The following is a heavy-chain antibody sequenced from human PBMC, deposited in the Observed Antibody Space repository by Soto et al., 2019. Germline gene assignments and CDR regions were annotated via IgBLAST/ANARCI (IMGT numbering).Heavy chain of an antibody. CDR1: GGSISSYY. CDR3: ARDLWGYCGADCYPLDV. CDR2: MYNTGRT. V-gene: IGHV4-59*01. J-gene: IGHJ6*02. Sequence: QVRLQESGPGLVKPSETLSLTCTVSGGSISSYYWSWIRQPPGKGLEWVGYMYNTGRTIYNPSLTSRVTISVDTSKNQFSLKRNCVTAADTAVYYCARDLWGYCGADCYPLDVWGQGTTVTVSS. D-gene: IGHD2-21*02.